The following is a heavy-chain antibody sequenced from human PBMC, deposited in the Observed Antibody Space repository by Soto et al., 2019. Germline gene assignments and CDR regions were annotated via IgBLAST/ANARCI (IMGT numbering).Heavy chain of an antibody. D-gene: IGHD3-9*01. CDR2: IYYSGST. V-gene: IGHV4-59*01. J-gene: IGHJ4*02. CDR3: ARDILTGYYTDY. CDR1: GGSISRYY. Sequence: SETLSLTCTVSGGSISRYYWSWIRQPPGKGLEWIGYIYYSGSTNYNPSLKSRVTISVDTSKNQFSLKLSSVTAADTAVYYCARDILTGYYTDYWGQGTLVTVSS.